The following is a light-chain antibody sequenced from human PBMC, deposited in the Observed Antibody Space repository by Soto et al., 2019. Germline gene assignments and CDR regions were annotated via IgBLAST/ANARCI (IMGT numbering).Light chain of an antibody. Sequence: QSALTQPPSVSGSPGQSVTISCTGTSSDVGSYNRVSWYQPPPGTAPKLMIYEVSNRPSGVPDRFSGSKSGNTASLTISGLQAEDEADYYCSLYTSSSTYVFGTGTKLTVL. V-gene: IGLV2-18*01. J-gene: IGLJ1*01. CDR1: SSDVGSYNR. CDR2: EVS. CDR3: SLYTSSSTYV.